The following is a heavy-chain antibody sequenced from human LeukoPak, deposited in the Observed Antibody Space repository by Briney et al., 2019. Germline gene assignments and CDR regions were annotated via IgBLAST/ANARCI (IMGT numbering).Heavy chain of an antibody. Sequence: SSETLSLTCTVSGGSISSYYWSWIRQPPGKGLEWIGYIYYSGSTNYNPSLKSRVTISVDTSKNQFSLKLSSVTAADTAVYYCARGGSSWYEFDPWGQGTLVTVSS. CDR2: IYYSGST. CDR1: GGSISSYY. V-gene: IGHV4-59*01. CDR3: ARGGSSWYEFDP. J-gene: IGHJ5*02. D-gene: IGHD6-13*01.